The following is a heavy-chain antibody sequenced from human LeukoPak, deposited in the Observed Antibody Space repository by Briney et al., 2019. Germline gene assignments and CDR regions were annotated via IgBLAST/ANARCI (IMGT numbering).Heavy chain of an antibody. CDR3: ARDGSYFGPFDY. V-gene: IGHV3-33*01. J-gene: IGHJ4*02. CDR1: GFTFSSYG. Sequence: GGSLRLSCVASGFTFSSYGMHWVRQAPGKGLEWVAVIWYDGSNKYYADSVKGRFTISRDNSKNTLYLQMNSLRAEDTAVYYCARDGSYFGPFDYWGQGTLVTVSS. D-gene: IGHD1-26*01. CDR2: IWYDGSNK.